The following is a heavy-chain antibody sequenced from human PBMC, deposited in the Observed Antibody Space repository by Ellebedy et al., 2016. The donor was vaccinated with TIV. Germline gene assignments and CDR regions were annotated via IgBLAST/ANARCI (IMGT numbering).Heavy chain of an antibody. V-gene: IGHV5-51*01. CDR2: MYPADSDTTGDSDI. D-gene: IGHD6-19*01. CDR3: ARRLAPGYSSGWGFTS. CDR1: GYRFSGYW. Sequence: GESLKISCKGSGYRFSGYWIGWVRQLPGKGLEWMGIMYPADSDTTGDSDIRYSPSFQGQVTISADKSTSTAYLQWSSLKASESAMYYCARRLAPGYSSGWGFTSWGQGTLVTVSS. J-gene: IGHJ4*02.